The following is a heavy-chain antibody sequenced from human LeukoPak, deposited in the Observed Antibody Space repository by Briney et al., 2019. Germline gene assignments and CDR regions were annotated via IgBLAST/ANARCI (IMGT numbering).Heavy chain of an antibody. J-gene: IGHJ3*02. CDR2: MNPNSGNT. CDR3: ATDSGSYLVAFDI. CDR1: VYTFTSYD. Sequence: ASVKVSCKASVYTFTSYDINWVRQATGQGLEWLGWMNPNSGNTGYAQKFQGRVTMTRNTSISTAYMELSSLRSEDTAVYYCATDSGSYLVAFDIWGQGTMVTVSS. V-gene: IGHV1-8*01. D-gene: IGHD1-26*01.